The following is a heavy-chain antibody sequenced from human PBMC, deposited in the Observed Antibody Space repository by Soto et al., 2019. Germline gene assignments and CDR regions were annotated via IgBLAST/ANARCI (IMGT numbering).Heavy chain of an antibody. V-gene: IGHV3-30-3*01. CDR2: ISYDGSNK. J-gene: IGHJ4*02. Sequence: GGSLRLSCAASGFTFSSYAMHWVRQAPGKGLEWVAVISYDGSNKYYADSVKGRFTISRDNSKNTLYLQMNSLRAEDTAVYYCPREGASLDYRGQGTLVTVSS. CDR1: GFTFSSYA. CDR3: PREGASLDY. D-gene: IGHD3-16*01.